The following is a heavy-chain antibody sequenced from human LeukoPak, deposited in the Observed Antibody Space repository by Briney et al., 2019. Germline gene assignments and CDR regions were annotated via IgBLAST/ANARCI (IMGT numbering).Heavy chain of an antibody. Sequence: GGSQRLSCTASGFIFSSYAMHWLRQAPGKGLEWVSCIGAGGTFTYYADAVRGRFTIFRGNSRNTLYLQKNSLRADDTTVYYCAKDLDYTSYGYDFDYWGQGTLVTVSS. V-gene: IGHV3-23*01. CDR2: IGAGGTFT. J-gene: IGHJ4*02. D-gene: IGHD4-11*01. CDR1: GFIFSSYA. CDR3: AKDLDYTSYGYDFDY.